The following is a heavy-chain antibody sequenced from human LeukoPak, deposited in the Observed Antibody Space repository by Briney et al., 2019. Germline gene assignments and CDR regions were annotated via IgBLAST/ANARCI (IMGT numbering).Heavy chain of an antibody. CDR1: GGSISSYY. Sequence: PSETLSLTCTVSGGSISSYYWSWIRRPPGKGLEWIGYIYYSGSTNYNPSLKSRVTISVDTSKNQFSLKLSSVTAADTAVYYCARQEDAFDIWGQGTMVTVSS. J-gene: IGHJ3*02. CDR2: IYYSGST. V-gene: IGHV4-59*01. CDR3: ARQEDAFDI.